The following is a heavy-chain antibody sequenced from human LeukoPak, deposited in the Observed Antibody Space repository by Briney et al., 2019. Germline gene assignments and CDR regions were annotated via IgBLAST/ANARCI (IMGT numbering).Heavy chain of an antibody. V-gene: IGHV4-4*07. J-gene: IGHJ4*02. D-gene: IGHD2-21*02. Sequence: SETLSLTCTVSGGSISNYYWSWIRQPAGKGLEWMGRISASGNTNYNPSLKSRVIMSVDTSMNLFALKLSSVTAAATAVYYCARQGVATAIDYWGQGTLVTVSS. CDR2: ISASGNT. CDR3: ARQGVATAIDY. CDR1: GGSISNYY.